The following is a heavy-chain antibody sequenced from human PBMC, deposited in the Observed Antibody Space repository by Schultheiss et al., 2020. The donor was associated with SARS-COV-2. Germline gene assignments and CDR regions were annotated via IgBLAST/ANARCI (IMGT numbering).Heavy chain of an antibody. V-gene: IGHV3-74*01. Sequence: GESLKISCAASGFTFSSYWMHWVRQAPGKGLVWVSRINSDGSSTSYADSVKGRFTISRDNAKNTLYLQMNSLRAEDTAVYYCARVIGDSGSYYKEGEYFDYWGQGTLVTVSS. CDR1: GFTFSSYW. J-gene: IGHJ4*02. D-gene: IGHD1-26*01. CDR2: INSDGSST. CDR3: ARVIGDSGSYYKEGEYFDY.